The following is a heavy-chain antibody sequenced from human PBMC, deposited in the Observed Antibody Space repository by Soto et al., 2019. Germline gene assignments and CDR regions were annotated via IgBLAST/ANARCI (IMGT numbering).Heavy chain of an antibody. CDR2: IKQDVSEK. CDR3: ATSWTLGLWTGYYYFDS. CDR1: GFTFSSYW. Sequence: GGSLRLSCAASGFTFSSYWMTWVRQAPGKGLEWVANIKQDVSEKYYVDSVKGRFTISRDNAKNSLYLQMNSLRAEDTAVYYCATSWTLGLWTGYYYFDSWGQGTLVTVSS. J-gene: IGHJ4*02. V-gene: IGHV3-7*01. D-gene: IGHD3-9*01.